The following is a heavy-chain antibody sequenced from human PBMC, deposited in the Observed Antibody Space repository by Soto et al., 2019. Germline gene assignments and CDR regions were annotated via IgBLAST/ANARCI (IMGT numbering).Heavy chain of an antibody. Sequence: PWWSLRLSCSASVFTFSSYAMSWVRQAPGKGLEWVSAISGSGGSTYYADSVKGRFTISRDNSKNTLYLQMNSLRAEDTAVYYCAKGRLVITYFDYWGQGTLVTVSS. CDR1: VFTFSSYA. D-gene: IGHD3-22*01. CDR2: ISGSGGST. V-gene: IGHV3-23*01. J-gene: IGHJ4*02. CDR3: AKGRLVITYFDY.